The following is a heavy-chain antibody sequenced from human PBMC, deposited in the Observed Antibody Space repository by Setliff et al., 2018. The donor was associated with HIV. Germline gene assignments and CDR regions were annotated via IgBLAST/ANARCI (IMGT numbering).Heavy chain of an antibody. CDR1: GGSFSDHY. D-gene: IGHD3-22*01. Sequence: SETLSLTCAVYGGSFSDHYWNWIRQAPGKGLEWIGEIYHSGSTNYSPSLKSRVTISLDKSKNQFSLKLSSVTAADTAVYYCARPYYDSSDYSWVDAFDIWGQGTMVT. CDR2: IYHSGST. CDR3: ARPYYDSSDYSWVDAFDI. J-gene: IGHJ3*02. V-gene: IGHV4-34*01.